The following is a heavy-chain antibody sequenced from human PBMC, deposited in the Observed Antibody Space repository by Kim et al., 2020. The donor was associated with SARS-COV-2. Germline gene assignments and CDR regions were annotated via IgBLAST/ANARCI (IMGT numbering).Heavy chain of an antibody. J-gene: IGHJ4*01. CDR1: GFTFDDYA. CDR3: AKDLHYNSLTPEEYFDY. CDR2: ISWDSGSI. Sequence: GGSLRLSCAASGFTFDDYAMHWVRQAPGKGLVWVSRISWDSGSIGYADSVKGRFTISRDNAKNSLYLQMNSLRAEDTALYYCAKDLHYNSLTPEEYFDY. D-gene: IGHD3-9*01. V-gene: IGHV3-9*01.